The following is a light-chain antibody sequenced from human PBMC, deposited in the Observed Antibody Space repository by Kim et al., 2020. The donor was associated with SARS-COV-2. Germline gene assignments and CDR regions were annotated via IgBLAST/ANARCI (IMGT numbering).Light chain of an antibody. CDR1: SSNIGACYD. J-gene: IGLJ2*01. Sequence: RVTISCAGSSSNIGACYDVHWYQQLPGTAPKLLISATTNRPSGVPDRFSGSRSVTSASLAITGLQAEDEADYYCQSYDSSLSVVVFGGGTQLTVL. V-gene: IGLV1-40*01. CDR3: QSYDSSLSVVV. CDR2: ATT.